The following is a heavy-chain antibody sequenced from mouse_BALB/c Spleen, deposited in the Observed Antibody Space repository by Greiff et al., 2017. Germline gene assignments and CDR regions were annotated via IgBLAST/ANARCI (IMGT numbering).Heavy chain of an antibody. CDR2: FYPGSGSI. J-gene: IGHJ1*01. D-gene: IGHD4-1*01. CDR3: ARHETGRERSYWYFDV. CDR1: GYTFTEYI. V-gene: IGHV1-62-2*01. Sequence: VQLHQSGAELVKPGASVKLSCKASGYTFTEYIIHWVKQRSGQGLEWIGWFYPGSGSIKYNEKFKDKATLTADKSSSTVYMELSRLTSEDSAVYFCARHETGRERSYWYFDVWGAGTTVTVSS.